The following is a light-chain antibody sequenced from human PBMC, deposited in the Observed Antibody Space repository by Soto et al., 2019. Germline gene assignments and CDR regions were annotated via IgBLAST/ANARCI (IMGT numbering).Light chain of an antibody. CDR1: QDINIY. CDR2: DAS. J-gene: IGKJ4*01. CDR3: QQYGNLPLS. Sequence: DIQMTQSPSSLSAFVGDRVTITCQASQDINIYLNWYQQKPGKAPKLLIYDASNLATGVPSKFSGGGSETDFTFTISSRQPEDIATYYCQQYGNLPLSFGGGTKVEIK. V-gene: IGKV1-33*01.